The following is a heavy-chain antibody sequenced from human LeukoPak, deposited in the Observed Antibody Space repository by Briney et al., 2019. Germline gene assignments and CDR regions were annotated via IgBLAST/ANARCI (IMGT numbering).Heavy chain of an antibody. CDR3: AKDMISSSWYAESHYMDV. V-gene: IGHV3-30*04. CDR1: GFTFSDYA. J-gene: IGHJ6*03. CDR2: ISYDGSKK. D-gene: IGHD6-13*01. Sequence: PGGSLRLSCAASGFTFSDYAMHWLRQAPGKGLEWVAVISYDGSKKYYADSVKGRFTISRDNSKNSLYLQMNSLRTEDTALYYCAKDMISSSWYAESHYMDVWGKGTTVTVSS.